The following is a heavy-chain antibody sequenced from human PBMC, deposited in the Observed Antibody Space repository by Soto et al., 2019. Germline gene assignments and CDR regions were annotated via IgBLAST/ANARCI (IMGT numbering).Heavy chain of an antibody. V-gene: IGHV4-39*01. CDR3: ERLQEWAGQIDY. D-gene: IGHD3-3*01. Sequence: PSETLSLTCTVPGSSISSSSYYWGWIRQPPGKGLEWIGSIYYSGGTYYNPSLKSRVTISVDTSKNQFSLKLSSVTAADTAVYYCERLQEWAGQIDYWGQGTLVTVSS. CDR1: GSSISSSSYY. J-gene: IGHJ4*02. CDR2: IYYSGGT.